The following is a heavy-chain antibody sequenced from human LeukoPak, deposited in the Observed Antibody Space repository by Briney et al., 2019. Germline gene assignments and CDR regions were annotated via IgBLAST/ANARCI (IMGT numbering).Heavy chain of an antibody. CDR1: GFDFHNYV. Sequence: GGSLRLSCAASGFDFHNYVIHWVRQAPGKGLEWVAVIWYDGSNKYYADSVKGRFTISRDNSKTTLYLQMNSLRAEDTAVYYCAKSISVGVGVHDFWGQGTLVTVSS. CDR3: AKSISVGVGVHDF. D-gene: IGHD1-26*01. J-gene: IGHJ4*02. CDR2: IWYDGSNK. V-gene: IGHV3-33*06.